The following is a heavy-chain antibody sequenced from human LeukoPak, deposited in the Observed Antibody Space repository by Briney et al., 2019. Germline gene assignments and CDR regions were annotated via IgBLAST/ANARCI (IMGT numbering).Heavy chain of an antibody. V-gene: IGHV3-11*01. D-gene: IGHD4-17*01. CDR1: GFTFSNYS. CDR3: ARGTGENIGYYFDY. J-gene: IGHJ4*02. CDR2: ISSSGSTI. Sequence: PGGSLRLSCAASGFTFSNYSMSWIRQAPGKGLEWVSYISSSGSTIYYADSVKGRFTISRDNSKNSLYLQMNSLRAEDTAVYYCARGTGENIGYYFDYWGQGTLVTVSS.